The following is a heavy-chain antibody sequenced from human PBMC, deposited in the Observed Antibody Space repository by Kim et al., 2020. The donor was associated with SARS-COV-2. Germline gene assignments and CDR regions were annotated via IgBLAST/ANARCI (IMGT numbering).Heavy chain of an antibody. D-gene: IGHD5-12*01. V-gene: IGHV4-59*01. J-gene: IGHJ4*02. Sequence: NYNPSLKSRVTISVDTSKNQFSLKLSSVTAADTAVYYCARVVVATYYFDYWGQGTLVTVSS. CDR3: ARVVVATYYFDY.